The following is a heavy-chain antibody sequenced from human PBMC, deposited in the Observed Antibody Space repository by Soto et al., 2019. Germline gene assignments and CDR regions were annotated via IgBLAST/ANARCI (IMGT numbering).Heavy chain of an antibody. CDR3: AKDLSWGQCDY. CDR1: GFTFSSYA. V-gene: IGHV3-30-3*02. J-gene: IGHJ4*02. Sequence: SLRLSCAASGFTFSSYAMHWVRQAPGKGLEWVAVISYDGSNKYYADSVKGRFTISRDNSKNTLYLQMNSLRAEDTAVYYCAKDLSWGQCDYWGQGALVTVSS. CDR2: ISYDGSNK. D-gene: IGHD3-16*01.